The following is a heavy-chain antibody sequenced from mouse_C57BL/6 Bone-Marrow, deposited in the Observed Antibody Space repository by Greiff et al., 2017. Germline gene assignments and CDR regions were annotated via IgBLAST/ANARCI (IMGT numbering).Heavy chain of an antibody. V-gene: IGHV1-81*01. D-gene: IGHD1-1*01. CDR2: IYPRSGNT. CDR3: ARVLLRSSWFAY. Sequence: QVQLQQSGAELARPGASVKLSCKASGYTFTSYGISWVKQRTGQGLEWIGEIYPRSGNTYYNEKFKGKATLTADKSSSTAYMALRSLTSEDSAVYFCARVLLRSSWFAYWGQGTLVTVSA. CDR1: GYTFTSYG. J-gene: IGHJ3*01.